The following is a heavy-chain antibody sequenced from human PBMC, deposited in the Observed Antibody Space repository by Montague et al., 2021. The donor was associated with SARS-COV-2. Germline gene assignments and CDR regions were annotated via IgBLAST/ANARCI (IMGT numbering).Heavy chain of an antibody. D-gene: IGHD3-22*01. CDR2: IYYTGXT. J-gene: IGHJ3*01. CDR3: ARLKRYFDSSGSPSAFDF. CDR1: GGSITNNIDY. V-gene: IGHV4-39*02. Sequence: SETLSLTCTVSGGSITNNIDYWAWIRQPPGKGLEWIGSIYYTGXTXYXXXXKXRVTISVVTSKNHFTLKLSSVTAAETAVYYCARLKRYFDSSGSPSAFDFWGQGTKVTVS.